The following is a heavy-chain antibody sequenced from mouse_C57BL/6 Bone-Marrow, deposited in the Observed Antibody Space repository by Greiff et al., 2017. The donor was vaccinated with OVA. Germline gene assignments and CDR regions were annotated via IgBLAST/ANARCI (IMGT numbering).Heavy chain of an antibody. CDR1: GYTFTSYW. Sequence: QVQLQQPGAELVQPGASVKLSCKASGYTFTSYWMQWVKQRPGQGLAWIGEIDPSDSYTNYNQKFKGKATLPVDTSSSTAYMQLSSLTSEDSAVYYCAREGYYSNLYYAMDYWGQGTSVTVSS. CDR2: IDPSDSYT. D-gene: IGHD2-5*01. V-gene: IGHV1-50*01. J-gene: IGHJ4*01. CDR3: AREGYYSNLYYAMDY.